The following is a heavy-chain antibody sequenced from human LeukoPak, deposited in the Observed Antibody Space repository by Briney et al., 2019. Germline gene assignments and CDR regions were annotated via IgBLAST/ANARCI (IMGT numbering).Heavy chain of an antibody. V-gene: IGHV4-31*03. Sequence: NPSQTLSLTCTVSGGSISSGGNYWSWLRQLPGKGLEWIGYIYYVGNTNYNPSLKSRLSMSVDTSKNQFSLRLTSVTAADTAVYYCARVEVIGSTRYFDYWGQGAMVSVSS. CDR2: IYYVGNT. CDR1: GGSISSGGNY. D-gene: IGHD3-16*02. J-gene: IGHJ4*02. CDR3: ARVEVIGSTRYFDY.